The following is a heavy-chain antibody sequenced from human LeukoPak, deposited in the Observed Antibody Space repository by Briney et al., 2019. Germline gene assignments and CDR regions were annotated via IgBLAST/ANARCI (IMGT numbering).Heavy chain of an antibody. CDR3: ARHPEPGYCSSTSCHESYFDY. Sequence: PGGSLRLSCAASGFTFSSCAMSWVRQAPGKGLEWVSAISGSGGRPYYADSVKGRFTISRDNSKNTLYLQTNSLRAEDTAVYYCARHPEPGYCSSTSCHESYFDYWGQGTLVTVSS. CDR2: ISGSGGRP. V-gene: IGHV3-23*01. D-gene: IGHD2-2*01. J-gene: IGHJ4*02. CDR1: GFTFSSCA.